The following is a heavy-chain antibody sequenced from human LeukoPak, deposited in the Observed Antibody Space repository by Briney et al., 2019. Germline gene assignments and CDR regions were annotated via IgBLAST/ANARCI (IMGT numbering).Heavy chain of an antibody. CDR3: ARAGIVVVPAAMYYFDY. D-gene: IGHD2-2*01. Sequence: SETLSLTCAVYGGSFSGYYWSWIRQPPGKGLEWIGEINHSGSTNYNPSLKSRVTISVDTSKNQFSLKPSSVTAADTAVYYCARAGIVVVPAAMYYFDYWGQGTLVTVSS. J-gene: IGHJ4*02. CDR2: INHSGST. CDR1: GGSFSGYY. V-gene: IGHV4-34*01.